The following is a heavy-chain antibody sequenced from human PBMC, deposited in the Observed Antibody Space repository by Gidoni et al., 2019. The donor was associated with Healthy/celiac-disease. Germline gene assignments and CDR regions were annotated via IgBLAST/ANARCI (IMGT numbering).Heavy chain of an antibody. CDR3: ARVLMGSGYDWNDAFDI. CDR1: GGTFRSYA. Sequence: QVQLVQSGAEVKKPGSSVKVSCTASGGTFRSYAISWVRQAPGQGLEWMGGIIPIFGTANYAQKFQGRVTITADESTSTAYMELSSLRSEDTAVYYCARVLMGSGYDWNDAFDIWGQGTMVTVSS. D-gene: IGHD5-12*01. CDR2: IIPIFGTA. V-gene: IGHV1-69*01. J-gene: IGHJ3*02.